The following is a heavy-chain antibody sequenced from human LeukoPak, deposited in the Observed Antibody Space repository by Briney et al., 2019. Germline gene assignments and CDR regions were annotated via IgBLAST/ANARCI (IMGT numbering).Heavy chain of an antibody. CDR1: GYTFTGYY. V-gene: IGHV1-2*02. CDR2: INPNSGGT. D-gene: IGHD3-22*01. J-gene: IGHJ4*02. CDR3: ARDRDYHDSSGFDY. Sequence: ASVKVSCKASGYTFTGYYMHWVRQAPGQGLEWMGWINPNSGGTNYAQKFQGRVTMTRDTSISTAYMELSRLRSDDTAVYYCARDRDYHDSSGFDYWGQGTLVTVSS.